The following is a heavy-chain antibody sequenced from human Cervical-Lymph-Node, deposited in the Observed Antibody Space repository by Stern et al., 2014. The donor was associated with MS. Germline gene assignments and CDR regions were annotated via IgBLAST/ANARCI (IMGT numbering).Heavy chain of an antibody. J-gene: IGHJ3*02. D-gene: IGHD6-6*01. V-gene: IGHV6-1*01. Sequence: QVQLQQSGPGLVKPSQTLSLTCAISGDRVSSNRATWSWIRQSPSRGLEWLGRTYHRSRWYYDYALSVKSRVTISPDTSKNQFSLWLNSVTPEDTAVYYCARDVSSSPDAFDTWGQGTMVTVSS. CDR3: ARDVSSSPDAFDT. CDR2: TYHRSRWYY. CDR1: GDRVSSNRAT.